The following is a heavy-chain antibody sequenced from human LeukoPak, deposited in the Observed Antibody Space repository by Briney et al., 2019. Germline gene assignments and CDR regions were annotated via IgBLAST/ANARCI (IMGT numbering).Heavy chain of an antibody. CDR1: GYSISSSNW. CDR3: ARTQSGSYYVFDY. D-gene: IGHD1-26*01. V-gene: IGHV4-28*01. CDR2: IYYSGST. J-gene: IGHJ4*02. Sequence: SETLSLTCAASGYSISSSNWWGWIRQPPGKGLEWIGYIYYSGSTYYNPSLKSRVTMSVDTSKNQFSLKLSSVTAVDTAVYYCARTQSGSYYVFDYWGQGTLVTVSS.